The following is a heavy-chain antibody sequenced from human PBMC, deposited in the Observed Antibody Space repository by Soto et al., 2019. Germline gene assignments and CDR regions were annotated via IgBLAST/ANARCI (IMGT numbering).Heavy chain of an antibody. CDR2: IIPIFGTA. J-gene: IGHJ2*01. CDR3: ASSTRVYNWYFDL. Sequence: PVKVSCKASGGTFSSYAISWARQAPGQGLEWMGGIIPIFGTANYAQKFQGRVTITADESTSTAYMELSSLRSEDTAVYYCASSTRVYNWYFDLWGRGTLVTVPS. D-gene: IGHD3-16*01. CDR1: GGTFSSYA. V-gene: IGHV1-69*13.